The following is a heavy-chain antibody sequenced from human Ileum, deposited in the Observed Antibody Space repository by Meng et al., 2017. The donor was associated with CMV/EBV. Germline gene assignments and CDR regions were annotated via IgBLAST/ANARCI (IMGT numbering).Heavy chain of an antibody. Sequence: GQLQEAGPGRVKTSETLSLTCYVSGGSISNYYWSWIRQPAGKGLEWIAHIYTSGTTNYNPSLKSRVTMSVDTSRNQFSLKLTSVTAADTAVYYCARNYGSGNWNFFHYWGQGTLVTVSS. CDR1: GGSISNYY. V-gene: IGHV4-4*07. J-gene: IGHJ4*02. D-gene: IGHD3-10*01. CDR2: IYTSGTT. CDR3: ARNYGSGNWNFFHY.